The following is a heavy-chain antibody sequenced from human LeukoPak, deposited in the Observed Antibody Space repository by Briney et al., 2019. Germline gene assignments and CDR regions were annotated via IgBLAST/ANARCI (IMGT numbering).Heavy chain of an antibody. D-gene: IGHD3-22*01. CDR3: ARAPRDSSSSNYMRRFDY. Sequence: SETLSLTCAVYSGASRGYYWTWIRQPPGKGLEWIGEINHSGSTYYNPSLKSRVTMSVDTSKNQFSLKLSSVTAADTAVYYCARAPRDSSSSNYMRRFDYWGQGTLVTVSS. CDR2: INHSGST. CDR1: SGASRGYY. J-gene: IGHJ4*02. V-gene: IGHV4-34*01.